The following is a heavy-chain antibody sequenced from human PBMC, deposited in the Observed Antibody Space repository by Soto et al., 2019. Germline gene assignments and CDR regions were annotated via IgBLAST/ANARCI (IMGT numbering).Heavy chain of an antibody. J-gene: IGHJ4*03. CDR3: ARDTGLAPTVWGY. Sequence: QVQLQESGPGLVKPSQTLSLTCSVSGDSIRGGGHYWNWIRQFPGKGLEWIGYVYHSGSTHYNPSLRGRLNISIDTSKNQFSLRLISGTAAGTALYYCARDTGLAPTVWGYWGHGTQVTVSS. D-gene: IGHD7-27*01. CDR2: VYHSGST. CDR1: GDSIRGGGHY. V-gene: IGHV4-31*03.